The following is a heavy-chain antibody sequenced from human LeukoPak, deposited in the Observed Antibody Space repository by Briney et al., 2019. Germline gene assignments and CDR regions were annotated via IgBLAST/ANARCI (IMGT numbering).Heavy chain of an antibody. J-gene: IGHJ5*02. D-gene: IGHD3-3*01. V-gene: IGHV3-23*01. CDR1: GFTFSSYA. CDR3: AKELRYDFWSGYLRLGFDWFDP. Sequence: GGSLRLSCAASGFTFSSYAMSWVRQAPGTGLEWVSAISGSGGSTYYADSVKGRFTISRDNSKNTLYLQMNSLRAEDTAVYYCAKELRYDFWSGYLRLGFDWFDPWGQGTLVTVSS. CDR2: ISGSGGST.